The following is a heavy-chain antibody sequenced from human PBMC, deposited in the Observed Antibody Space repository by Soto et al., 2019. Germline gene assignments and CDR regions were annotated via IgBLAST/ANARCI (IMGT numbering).Heavy chain of an antibody. CDR1: GFTFSSHG. Sequence: QAQLVESGGGVVQPGRSLTLSCTASGFTFSSHGLHWVRQAPGEGLEWVTVISSDGSNKYYIDSVKGRFTISRDNSKNTVYLHMNSLRVEDTAVYYCARDGRYDSSGHYYFFDTWGQGTLVTVSS. CDR3: ARDGRYDSSGHYYFFDT. V-gene: IGHV3-30*03. J-gene: IGHJ4*02. CDR2: ISSDGSNK. D-gene: IGHD3-22*01.